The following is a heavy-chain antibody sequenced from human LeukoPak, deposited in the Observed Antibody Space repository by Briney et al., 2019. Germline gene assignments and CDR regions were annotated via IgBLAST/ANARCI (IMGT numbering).Heavy chain of an antibody. Sequence: GGSLSLSCAASGFTFSSYEMNWVRQAPGKGLEWVSKISSSGSAIYYADSVKGRFTISRDNAKSTLYLRMNSLRAEDTAVYYCARGGSLGYWGQATLVTVS. CDR2: ISSSGSAI. CDR1: GFTFSSYE. CDR3: ARGGSLGY. J-gene: IGHJ4*02. D-gene: IGHD6-19*01. V-gene: IGHV3-48*03.